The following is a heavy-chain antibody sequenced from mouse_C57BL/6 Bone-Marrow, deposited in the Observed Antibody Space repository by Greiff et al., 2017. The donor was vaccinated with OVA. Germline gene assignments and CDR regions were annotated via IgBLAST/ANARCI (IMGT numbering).Heavy chain of an antibody. CDR2: ISSGGSYT. V-gene: IGHV5-6*01. CDR1: GFTFSSYG. CDR3: ARGYDYDGYWYFDV. J-gene: IGHJ1*03. Sequence: EVHLVESGGDLVKPGGSLKLSCAASGFTFSSYGMSWVRQTPDKRLEWVATISSGGSYTYYPDSVKGRFTISRDNAKNTLYLQMSSLKSEDTAMYYCARGYDYDGYWYFDVWGTGTTVTVSS. D-gene: IGHD2-4*01.